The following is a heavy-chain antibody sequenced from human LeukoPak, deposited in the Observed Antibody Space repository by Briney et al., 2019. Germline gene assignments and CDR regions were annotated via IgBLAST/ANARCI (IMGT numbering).Heavy chain of an antibody. V-gene: IGHV3-23*01. CDR2: ISGSGDST. J-gene: IGHJ4*02. CDR3: ASYYYGSGSYGYFDY. Sequence: GGSLRLSCAASGFTFSSYAMSWVRQAPGKGLECVSSISGSGDSTYYADSVKGRFTISRDNSKNTLYLQMNSLRAEDTAVYYCASYYYGSGSYGYFDYWGQGTLVTVSS. D-gene: IGHD3-10*01. CDR1: GFTFSSYA.